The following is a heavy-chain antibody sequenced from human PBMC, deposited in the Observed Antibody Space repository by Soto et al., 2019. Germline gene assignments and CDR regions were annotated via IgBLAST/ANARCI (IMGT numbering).Heavy chain of an antibody. D-gene: IGHD2-15*01. J-gene: IGHJ3*02. CDR3: ARAYSDAFDI. Sequence: GSLRLSCAASGFTFSDYYMTWIRQAPGKGLEWVSYTSSSGTGIYYADSVKGRFTISRDNAKKSLYLQMSSLRAEDTAIYYCARAYSDAFDIWGQGTMVTVS. CDR1: GFTFSDYY. CDR2: TSSSGTGI. V-gene: IGHV3-11*01.